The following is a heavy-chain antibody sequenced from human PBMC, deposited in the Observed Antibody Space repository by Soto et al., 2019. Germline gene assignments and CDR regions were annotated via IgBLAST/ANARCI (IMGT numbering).Heavy chain of an antibody. V-gene: IGHV1-18*01. Sequence: EASVKVSCKSSDNTFTHYGINWVRQAPGQGLEWMGWIGGYNGNTKYAQKFQDRVTMTADTSTRTAFMEVRSLTSDDTGVYFCAATGGNYFGLDVWGQGTTVTVSS. CDR3: AATGGNYFGLDV. CDR2: IGGYNGNT. CDR1: DNTFTHYG. D-gene: IGHD2-8*02. J-gene: IGHJ6*02.